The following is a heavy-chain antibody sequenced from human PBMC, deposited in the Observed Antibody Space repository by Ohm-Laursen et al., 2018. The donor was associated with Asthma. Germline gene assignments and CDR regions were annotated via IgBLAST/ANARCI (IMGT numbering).Heavy chain of an antibody. CDR1: GFTFSIYA. J-gene: IGHJ6*02. D-gene: IGHD6-13*01. V-gene: IGHV3-30*04. CDR3: AKDLVAAAGLYYYGMDV. Sequence: SLRLSCTASGFTFSIYALHWVRQAPGKGLEWVAVISYDGSNKYYADSVKGRFTISRDNSKNTLYLQMNSLRAEDTAVYYCAKDLVAAAGLYYYGMDVWGQGTTVTVSS. CDR2: ISYDGSNK.